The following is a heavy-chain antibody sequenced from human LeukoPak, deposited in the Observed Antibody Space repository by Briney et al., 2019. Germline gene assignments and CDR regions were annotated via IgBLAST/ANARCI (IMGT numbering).Heavy chain of an antibody. Sequence: PSETLFLTCTVSGGSISSSSYYWGWIRQPPGKGLEWIGSIYYSGSTYYNPSLKSRVTISVDTSKNQFSLKLSSVTAADTAVYYCARELAGEGYWGQGTLVTVSS. CDR2: IYYSGST. CDR3: ARELAGEGY. J-gene: IGHJ4*02. V-gene: IGHV4-39*07. D-gene: IGHD3-10*01. CDR1: GGSISSSSYY.